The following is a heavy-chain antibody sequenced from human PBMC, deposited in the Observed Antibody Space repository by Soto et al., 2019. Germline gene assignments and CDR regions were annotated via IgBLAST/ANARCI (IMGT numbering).Heavy chain of an antibody. D-gene: IGHD3-3*01. V-gene: IGHV1-58*01. CDR1: GFTFTSSA. CDR3: GPLNNYVFGSGFYFPFAY. CDR2: IVVGSGNT. Sequence: GVSVKVSCKASGFTFTSSAVQWVRQARGQRLEWIGWIVVGSGNTNYAQKFQERVTITRDMSTSTAYMELSSLRSEDPAVYYCGPLNNYVFGSGFYFPFAYGGRGPLVPVPP. J-gene: IGHJ4*02.